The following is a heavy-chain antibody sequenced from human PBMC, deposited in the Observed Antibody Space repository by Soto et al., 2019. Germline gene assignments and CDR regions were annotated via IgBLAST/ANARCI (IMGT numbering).Heavy chain of an antibody. Sequence: TLSLTCTVSGGSISSGDYYWSWIRQPPGKGLQWIGYIYYSGSTYYNPSLKSRVTISVDTSKNQFSLKLSSVTAEDTAVYYCARALVAAIGWFDPWGQGTLVTVSS. D-gene: IGHD5-12*01. CDR2: IYYSGST. J-gene: IGHJ5*02. CDR1: GGSISSGDYY. V-gene: IGHV4-30-4*01. CDR3: ARALVAAIGWFDP.